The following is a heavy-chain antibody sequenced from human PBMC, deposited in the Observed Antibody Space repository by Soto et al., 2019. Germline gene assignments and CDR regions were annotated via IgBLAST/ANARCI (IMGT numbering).Heavy chain of an antibody. Sequence: SVKVSCKTSGYTFTSYGISWVRQAPGQGLEWMGWISTYNGNTNYAQKFQGRATMTTDTSTTTTYMELRSLKSEDTAVYYCARGIATGQLDPWGQGTLVTVSS. D-gene: IGHD2-15*01. J-gene: IGHJ5*02. V-gene: IGHV1-18*04. CDR3: ARGIATGQLDP. CDR1: GYTFTSYG. CDR2: ISTYNGNT.